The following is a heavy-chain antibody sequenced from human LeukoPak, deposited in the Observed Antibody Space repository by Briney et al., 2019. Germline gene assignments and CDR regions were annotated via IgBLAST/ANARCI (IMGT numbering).Heavy chain of an antibody. D-gene: IGHD3/OR15-3a*01. J-gene: IGHJ4*02. Sequence: GAPVKVSCKASGYTFTNHEMHWVRQAPGQSLEWMGGINGGNGDTKYSQEFQGRVTISRDTSANTAYMELSNLRSEDMGVYYCTLYNFWGQGTLVTVSS. CDR1: GYTFTNHE. V-gene: IGHV1-3*03. CDR3: TLYNF. CDR2: INGGNGDT.